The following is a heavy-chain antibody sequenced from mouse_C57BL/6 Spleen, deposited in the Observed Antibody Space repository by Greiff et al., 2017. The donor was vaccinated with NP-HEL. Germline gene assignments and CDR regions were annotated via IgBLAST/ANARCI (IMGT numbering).Heavy chain of an antibody. CDR1: GYSITSGYY. J-gene: IGHJ3*01. CDR2: ISYDGSN. CDR3: ARASYYGYDEWFAY. Sequence: EVKLVESGPGLVKPSQSLSLTCSVTGYSITSGYYWNWIRQFPGNKLEWMGYISYDGSNNYNPSLKNRISITRDTSKNQFFLKLNSVTTEDTATYYCARASYYGYDEWFAYWGQGTLVTVSA. V-gene: IGHV3-6*01. D-gene: IGHD2-9*01.